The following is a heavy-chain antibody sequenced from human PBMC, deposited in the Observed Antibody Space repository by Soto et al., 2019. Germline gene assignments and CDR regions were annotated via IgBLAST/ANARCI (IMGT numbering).Heavy chain of an antibody. D-gene: IGHD3-22*01. CDR1: GGSISSGDYY. CDR2: IYYSGST. CDR3: ARVVDYYDSSGLPYYFDY. Sequence: PSETLSLTCTVSGGSISSGDYYWSWIRQPPGKGLEWIGYIYYSGSTYYNPSLKSRVTISVDTSKNQFSLKLSSVTAADTAVYYCARVVDYYDSSGLPYYFDYWGQGTLVTVSS. J-gene: IGHJ4*02. V-gene: IGHV4-30-4*02.